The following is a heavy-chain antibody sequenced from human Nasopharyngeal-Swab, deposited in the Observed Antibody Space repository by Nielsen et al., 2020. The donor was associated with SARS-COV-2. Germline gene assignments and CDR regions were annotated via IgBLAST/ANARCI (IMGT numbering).Heavy chain of an antibody. V-gene: IGHV3-74*01. CDR3: ARGGLGDFCSGNATYYDILTGYYYLYYYYYGMDV. D-gene: IGHD3-9*01. CDR1: GFTFSSYW. Sequence: GESLKISCAASGFTFSSYWMHWVRQAPGKGLVWVSRINSDGSSTSYADSVKGRFTISRDNAKNTLNLQMNSLRAEDTAVYYCARGGLGDFCSGNATYYDILTGYYYLYYYYYGMDVWGQGTTVTVSS. J-gene: IGHJ6*02. CDR2: INSDGSST.